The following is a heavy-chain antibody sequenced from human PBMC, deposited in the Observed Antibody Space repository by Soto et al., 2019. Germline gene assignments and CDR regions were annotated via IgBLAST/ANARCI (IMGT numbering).Heavy chain of an antibody. V-gene: IGHV3-30-3*01. J-gene: IGHJ6*02. CDR1: GFIFSRYS. Sequence: GGSLRLSCATSGFIFSRYSMHWFRQTPDKGLEWVAVTSADDTVQFYADSVKGRFTVSRDNSRNTLYLQTNSLRVEDTAVYYCARDFCSGTSCPFYYYYAMGVWGQGTTVTVSS. CDR3: ARDFCSGTSCPFYYYYAMGV. CDR2: TSADDTVQ. D-gene: IGHD2-2*01.